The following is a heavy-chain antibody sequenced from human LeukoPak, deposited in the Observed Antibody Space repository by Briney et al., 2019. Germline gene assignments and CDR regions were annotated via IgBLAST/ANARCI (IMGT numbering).Heavy chain of an antibody. CDR3: AKDAEYSSSWYYFDY. Sequence: GGSLRLSCAASGFSFRSYWMHWVRQAPGKGLVWVSRINTDGTNTGYADSVKGRFTISRDNSKNTLYLQMNSLRAEDTAVYYCAKDAEYSSSWYYFDYWGQGTLVTVSS. V-gene: IGHV3-74*01. CDR1: GFSFRSYW. J-gene: IGHJ4*02. D-gene: IGHD6-13*01. CDR2: INTDGTNT.